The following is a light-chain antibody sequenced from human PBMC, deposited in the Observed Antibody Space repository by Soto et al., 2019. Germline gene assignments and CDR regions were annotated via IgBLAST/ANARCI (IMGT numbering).Light chain of an antibody. CDR3: SSYTSSSTPLYV. CDR2: DVS. V-gene: IGLV2-14*01. Sequence: QSALTQPASVSGSPGQSITISCTGTSSDVGGYNYVSWYQQHPGKAPKLMIYDVSNRPSGVSNRFSGPKSGNTASLTISGLQAEDEADYYCSSYTSSSTPLYVFGTGTKLTVL. CDR1: SSDVGGYNY. J-gene: IGLJ1*01.